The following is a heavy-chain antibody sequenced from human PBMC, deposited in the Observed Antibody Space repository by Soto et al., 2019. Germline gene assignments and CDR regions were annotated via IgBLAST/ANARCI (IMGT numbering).Heavy chain of an antibody. V-gene: IGHV3-48*01. J-gene: IGHJ4*02. CDR3: ARALSSSSWGFDY. CDR1: GFSFSTYS. CDR2: ISSSSSTI. D-gene: IGHD6-13*01. Sequence: EVQLVESGGGLVQPGGSLRLSCAASGFSFSTYSINWVRQAPGKGLEWVSYISSSSSTIYYADSVKGRFTISRDNARNSLYLQMNSLRAEDTAVYYCARALSSSSWGFDYWGQGTLVTVSS.